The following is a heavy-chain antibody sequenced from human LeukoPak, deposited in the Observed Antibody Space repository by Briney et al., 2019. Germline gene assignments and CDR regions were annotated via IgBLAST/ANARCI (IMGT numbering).Heavy chain of an antibody. D-gene: IGHD3-22*01. Sequence: PSETLSLTCTVSGGSISSSSYYWGWIRQPPGKGLEWIGSFYYSGSTYYNPSLKSRVTISVDTSKNQFSLKLSSVTAADTAVYYCARAVKSGYYDISGYFDYWGQGTLVTVSS. J-gene: IGHJ4*02. CDR1: GGSISSSSYY. CDR3: ARAVKSGYYDISGYFDY. V-gene: IGHV4-39*07. CDR2: FYYSGST.